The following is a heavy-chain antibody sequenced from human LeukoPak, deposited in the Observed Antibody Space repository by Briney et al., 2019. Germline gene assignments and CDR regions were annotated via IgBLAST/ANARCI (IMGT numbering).Heavy chain of an antibody. Sequence: PGGSLRLSCAASGFTFSSYAMSWVRQAPGKGLEWVSAISGSGGSTYYADSVKGRFTISRDDSKNTLYLQMNSLRAEDTAVYYCAKATLPRKNLLLSPCDYWGQGTLVTVSS. CDR2: ISGSGGST. CDR3: AKATLPRKNLLLSPCDY. J-gene: IGHJ4*02. D-gene: IGHD1-1*01. V-gene: IGHV3-23*01. CDR1: GFTFSSYA.